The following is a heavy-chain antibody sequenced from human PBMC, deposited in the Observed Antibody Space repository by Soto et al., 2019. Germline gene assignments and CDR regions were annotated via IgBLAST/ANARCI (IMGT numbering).Heavy chain of an antibody. CDR3: AKASAYGSGSLDN. J-gene: IGHJ4*02. V-gene: IGHV3-23*01. D-gene: IGHD3-10*01. Sequence: GGSLTLTCVGSGFTFSGYAMAWVRQAPGRGLEWVSLISGSGGGTFYADSVKGRFTISRDNSKNTLHLQMNSLRAEDAAIYYCAKASAYGSGSLDNWGQGALVTVSS. CDR2: ISGSGGGT. CDR1: GFTFSGYA.